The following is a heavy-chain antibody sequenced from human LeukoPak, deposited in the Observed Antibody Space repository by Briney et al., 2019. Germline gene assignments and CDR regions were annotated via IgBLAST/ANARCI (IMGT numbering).Heavy chain of an antibody. J-gene: IGHJ4*02. CDR2: ISYDGSNK. Sequence: GGSLRLSCAASGFTFSSYAMHWVRQAPGKGLEWVAVISYDGSNKYYADSVKGRFTISRDNSKNTLYLQMNSLRAEDTAVYYCARDSGRYSSGWYLGDWGQGTLVTVSS. D-gene: IGHD6-19*01. CDR1: GFTFSSYA. CDR3: ARDSGRYSSGWYLGD. V-gene: IGHV3-30-3*01.